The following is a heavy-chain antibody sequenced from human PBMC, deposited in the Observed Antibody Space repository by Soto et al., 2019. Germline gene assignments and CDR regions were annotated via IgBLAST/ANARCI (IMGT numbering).Heavy chain of an antibody. V-gene: IGHV1-18*04. CDR2: ISPNSGRP. CDR1: GYTFNKYD. CDR3: VRQYYDFWTDYPDFDY. J-gene: IGHJ4*02. D-gene: IGHD3-3*01. Sequence: ASVKVSCKASGYTFNKYDITWVRQAPGQGLEWLGLISPNSGRPSYAQKFEGRVTMTTDTSTTTAYLELRSLGSDDTAVYYCVRQYYDFWTDYPDFDYWGQGTLVTVSS.